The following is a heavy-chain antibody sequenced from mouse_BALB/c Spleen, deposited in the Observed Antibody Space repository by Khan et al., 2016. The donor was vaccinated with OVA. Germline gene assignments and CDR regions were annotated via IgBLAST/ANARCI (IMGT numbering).Heavy chain of an antibody. J-gene: IGHJ2*01. V-gene: IGHV3-2*02. CDR3: ARTARIKY. D-gene: IGHD1-2*01. CDR1: GYSITSGYG. CDR2: ISYSGST. Sequence: SGPGLVKPSQSLSLTCTVTGYSITSGYGWNWIRQFPGNKLEWMGYISYSGSTNYNPSLKSRISIIRDTSKNQFFLQLNSVTTEDTATYDCARTARIKYWGQGTTLTVSS.